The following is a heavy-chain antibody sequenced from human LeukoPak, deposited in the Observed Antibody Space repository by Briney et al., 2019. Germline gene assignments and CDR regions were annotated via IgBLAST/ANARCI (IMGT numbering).Heavy chain of an antibody. Sequence: GSLRLSCAASGFTFSDYWMSWVRQAPGKGLEWVANINQDGSEKYYVASVTGRFTISRDNAKNSLYLQMNSLRVEDTAVYYCARRLYYYYGMDVWGQGTTVTVSS. V-gene: IGHV3-7*01. D-gene: IGHD3-16*01. CDR1: GFTFSDYW. CDR3: ARRLYYYYGMDV. J-gene: IGHJ6*02. CDR2: INQDGSEK.